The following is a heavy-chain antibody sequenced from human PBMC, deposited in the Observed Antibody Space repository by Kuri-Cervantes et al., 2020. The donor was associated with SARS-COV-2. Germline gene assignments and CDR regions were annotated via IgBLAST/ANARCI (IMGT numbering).Heavy chain of an antibody. Sequence: GSLRLSCAVYGGSFSGYYWSWIRQPPGKGLEWIGEINHSGSTNYNPSLKSRVTISVDTSKNQFSLKLSSVTAADTAVYYCARARYWGDYVFHYQLHFDYWGQGTLVTVSS. J-gene: IGHJ4*02. CDR1: GGSFSGYY. CDR2: INHSGST. CDR3: ARARYWGDYVFHYQLHFDY. D-gene: IGHD4-17*01. V-gene: IGHV4-34*01.